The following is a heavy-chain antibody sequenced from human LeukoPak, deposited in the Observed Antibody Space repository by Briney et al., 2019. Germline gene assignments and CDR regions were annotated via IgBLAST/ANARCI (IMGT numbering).Heavy chain of an antibody. V-gene: IGHV3-33*01. Sequence: GGSLRLSCAISGFTLSKYGMHWVRQAPGKGLEWVANIWYDESNKDYADSVKGRFTISRDTSKNTLYLQMNSLRAEDTAVYYCASSFSSAGYSYYYYMDVWGKGTTVTVSS. CDR2: IWYDESNK. CDR1: GFTLSKYG. D-gene: IGHD3-22*01. J-gene: IGHJ6*03. CDR3: ASSFSSAGYSYYYYMDV.